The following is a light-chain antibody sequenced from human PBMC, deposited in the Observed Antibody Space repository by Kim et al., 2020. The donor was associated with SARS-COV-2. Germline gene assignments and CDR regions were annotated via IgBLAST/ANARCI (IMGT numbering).Light chain of an antibody. CDR3: SSYKSPNTVA. Sequence: QSALTQTASVSGSLGQSITISCTGTSSDFGSFYYVSWYQQYPGKAPKLLTGVSDRFSASKSGNTISLTISGLQAEDEAEYFCSSYKSPNTVAFGGGTKLTVL. J-gene: IGLJ2*01. V-gene: IGLV2-14*01. CDR1: SSDFGSFYY.